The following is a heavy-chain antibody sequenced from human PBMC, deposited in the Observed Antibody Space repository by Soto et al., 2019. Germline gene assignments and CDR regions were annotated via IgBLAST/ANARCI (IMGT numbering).Heavy chain of an antibody. CDR2: IWYDGSNK. CDR1: GFTFSSYG. CDR3: ARVFFPQQLAPAKTYYYYGMDV. Sequence: GGSLRLSCAASGFTFSSYGMHWVRQAPGKGLEWVAVIWYDGSNKFYADSVKGRFTISRDNSKNTLYLQMNSLRAEDTAVYYCARVFFPQQLAPAKTYYYYGMDVWGQGTTVTVSS. V-gene: IGHV3-33*01. J-gene: IGHJ6*02. D-gene: IGHD6-13*01.